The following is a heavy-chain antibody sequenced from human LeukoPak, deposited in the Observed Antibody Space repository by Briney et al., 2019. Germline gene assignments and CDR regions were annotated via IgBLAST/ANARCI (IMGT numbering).Heavy chain of an antibody. D-gene: IGHD3-22*01. J-gene: IGHJ6*02. V-gene: IGHV3-33*08. Sequence: GTSLRLSCTASGFTFSSYGMHWVRQAPGKGLEWVAVIWYDGSNKYYADSVKGRFTISRDNSKNTLYLQMNSLRAEDTAVYYCARDDNYYDSSGYYFGYYYYGMDVWGQGTTVTVSS. CDR2: IWYDGSNK. CDR3: ARDDNYYDSSGYYFGYYYYGMDV. CDR1: GFTFSSYG.